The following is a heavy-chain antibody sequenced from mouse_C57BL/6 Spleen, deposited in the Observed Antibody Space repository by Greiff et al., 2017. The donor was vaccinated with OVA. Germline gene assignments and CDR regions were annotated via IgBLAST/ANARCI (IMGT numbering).Heavy chain of an antibody. V-gene: IGHV5-16*01. D-gene: IGHD3-1*01. CDR2: INYDGSST. CDR1: GFTFSDYY. CDR3: AREGSGYPYDFDY. J-gene: IGHJ2*01. Sequence: EVQLVESEGGLVQPGSSMKLSCTASGFTFSDYYMSWVRQIPEKGLEWVANINYDGSSTYYLDSLKSRFIISRDNAKNILYLQMSSLKSEDTATYYCAREGSGYPYDFDYWGQGTTLTVSS.